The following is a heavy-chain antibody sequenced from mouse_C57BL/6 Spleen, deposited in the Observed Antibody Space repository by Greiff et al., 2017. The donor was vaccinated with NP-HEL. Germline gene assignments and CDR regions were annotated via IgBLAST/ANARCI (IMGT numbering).Heavy chain of an antibody. CDR3: ARADGYY. D-gene: IGHD2-3*01. CDR2: INPSTGGT. CDR1: GYSFTGYY. V-gene: IGHV1-42*01. Sequence: VQLQQSGPELVKPGASVKISCKASGYSFTGYYMNWVKQSPEKSLEWIGEINPSTGGTTYNQKFKAKATLTVDKSSSTAYMQLKSLTSEDSAVYYCARADGYYWGQGTTLTVSS. J-gene: IGHJ2*01.